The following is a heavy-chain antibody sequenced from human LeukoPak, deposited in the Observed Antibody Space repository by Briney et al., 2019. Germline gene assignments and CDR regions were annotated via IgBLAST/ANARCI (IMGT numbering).Heavy chain of an antibody. CDR2: IWYDGSNK. J-gene: IGHJ4*02. D-gene: IGHD4-17*01. Sequence: PGGSLRLSCAASGFSFSTYGMHWVRQAPGKGLEWVADIWYDGSNKYYADSVKGRFTISRDNAKNSLFLQMNSLRAEDTAMYYCAREYGDYANYFDFWGQGTLVTVSS. V-gene: IGHV3-33*01. CDR3: AREYGDYANYFDF. CDR1: GFSFSTYG.